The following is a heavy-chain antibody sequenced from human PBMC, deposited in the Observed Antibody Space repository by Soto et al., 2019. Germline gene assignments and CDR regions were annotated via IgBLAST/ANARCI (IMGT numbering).Heavy chain of an antibody. D-gene: IGHD2-15*01. J-gene: IGHJ4*02. CDR2: ISSSGSTI. Sequence: GGSLRLSCAASGFTFSDYYMSWIRQAPGKGLEWVSYISSSGSTIYYADSVKGRFTISRDNAKNSLYLQMNSLRAEDTAVYYCARDNRCSGGSCYSANGGPYDYWGQGTLVTVSS. CDR1: GFTFSDYY. CDR3: ARDNRCSGGSCYSANGGPYDY. V-gene: IGHV3-11*01.